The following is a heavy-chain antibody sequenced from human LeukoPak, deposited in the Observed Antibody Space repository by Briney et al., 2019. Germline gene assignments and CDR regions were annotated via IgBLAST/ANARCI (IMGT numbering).Heavy chain of an antibody. Sequence: GGSLRLSCAASGFTFSSYAMSWVRQAPGKGLEWVSAISGSGGSTYYTDSVKGRFTISRDNSKNTLYLQMNSLRAEDTAVYYCAKTSGVPAAIGYFDYWGQGTLVTVSS. V-gene: IGHV3-23*01. CDR2: ISGSGGST. J-gene: IGHJ4*02. CDR3: AKTSGVPAAIGYFDY. CDR1: GFTFSSYA. D-gene: IGHD2-2*01.